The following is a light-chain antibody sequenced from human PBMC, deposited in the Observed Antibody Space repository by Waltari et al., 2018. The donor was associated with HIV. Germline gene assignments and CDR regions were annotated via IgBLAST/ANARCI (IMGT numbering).Light chain of an antibody. Sequence: DIVLTQSPESLTVSLGEGASISCTSSTTLFYSPDNKNHLAWYQQKPGQSPTLLFSWASVRQPGVPDRFSGSGSGTNFTLTIASLQAEDVATYYCQQSYSTPLTFGPGTTVHI. V-gene: IGKV4-1*01. J-gene: IGKJ3*01. CDR3: QQSYSTPLT. CDR1: TTLFYSPDNKNH. CDR2: WAS.